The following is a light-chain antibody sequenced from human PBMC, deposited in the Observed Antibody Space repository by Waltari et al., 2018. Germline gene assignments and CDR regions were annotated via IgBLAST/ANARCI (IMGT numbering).Light chain of an antibody. CDR3: QQYDNLPLT. V-gene: IGKV1-33*01. Sequence: DIQMTQSPSSLSASVGDRVTITCQESQDISNYLKWYQQKPGKAPKLLIYDASNLETGVPSRFSGSGSGTDFTFTISSLQPDDIATYYCQQYDNLPLTFGGGTKVEIK. J-gene: IGKJ4*01. CDR2: DAS. CDR1: QDISNY.